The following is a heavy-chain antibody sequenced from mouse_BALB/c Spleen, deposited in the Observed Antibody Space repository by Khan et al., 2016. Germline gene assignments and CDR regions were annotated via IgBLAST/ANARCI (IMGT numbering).Heavy chain of an antibody. J-gene: IGHJ4*01. D-gene: IGHD2-3*01. CDR1: GYSITSDYD. V-gene: IGHV3-2*02. CDR2: IIYSGST. Sequence: VQLQESGPGLMKPSQSLSLTCTVTGYSITSDYDWNWIRQFPGNKLEWVGYIIYSGSTTYTPSLKGRISITRDTSKNQFFMQLTYVTIEDTATYYCASDGPNYAMDYWGQGTAVTGSS. CDR3: ASDGPNYAMDY.